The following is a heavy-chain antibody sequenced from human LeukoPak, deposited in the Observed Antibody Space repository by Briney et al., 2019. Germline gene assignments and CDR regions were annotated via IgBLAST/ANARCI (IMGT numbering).Heavy chain of an antibody. Sequence: PSETLSLTCAVYGGSFSGYYWSWIRQPPGKGLEWIGEINHSGSTNYNPSLKSRVTISVDTSKNQFTLKLSSVTAADTAVYYCARGPRGYQLLLFDYWGQGTLVTVSS. CDR2: INHSGST. V-gene: IGHV4-34*01. J-gene: IGHJ4*02. CDR3: ARGPRGYQLLLFDY. D-gene: IGHD2-2*01. CDR1: GGSFSGYY.